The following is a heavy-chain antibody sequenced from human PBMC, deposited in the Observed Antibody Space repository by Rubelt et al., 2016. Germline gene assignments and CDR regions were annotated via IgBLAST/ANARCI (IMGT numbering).Heavy chain of an antibody. V-gene: IGHV3-30*02. J-gene: IGHJ3*02. D-gene: IGHD6-25*01. CDR3: ARDRDSSAKDAFDI. CDR2: VRFDGTRT. Sequence: QAPGKGLEWVAVVRFDGTRTYYADSVRGRFTMSRDNSRSTLYLQMNSLRAEDTAVYYCARDRDSSAKDAFDIWGQGTMVTVSS.